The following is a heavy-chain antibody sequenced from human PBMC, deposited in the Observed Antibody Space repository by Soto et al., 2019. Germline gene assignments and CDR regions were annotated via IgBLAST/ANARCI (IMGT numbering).Heavy chain of an antibody. CDR1: GGSISSSSYY. J-gene: IGHJ4*02. D-gene: IGHD1-7*01. CDR3: ARLNWNYGVGYHPFDY. Sequence: SETLSLTCTVSGGSISSSSYYWGWIRQPPGKGLEWIGSIYYSGSTYYNPSLKSRVTISVDTSKNQFPLKLSSVTAADTAVYYCARLNWNYGVGYHPFDYWGQGTLVTVSS. CDR2: IYYSGST. V-gene: IGHV4-39*01.